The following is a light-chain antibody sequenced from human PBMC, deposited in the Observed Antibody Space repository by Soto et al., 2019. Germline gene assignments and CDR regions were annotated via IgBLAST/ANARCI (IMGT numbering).Light chain of an antibody. CDR1: QSVTSSY. J-gene: IGKJ1*01. Sequence: EIVLTQAPGTLSLSPGDRATLSCRTSQSVTSSYVAGYQQRPGQAPRLVIYDASSRAAGIPDRFSGSGSGTDFTLASSGLEPEDFAVYYCQLYNSSMWTFGQGTKVEIK. V-gene: IGKV3-20*01. CDR3: QLYNSSMWT. CDR2: DAS.